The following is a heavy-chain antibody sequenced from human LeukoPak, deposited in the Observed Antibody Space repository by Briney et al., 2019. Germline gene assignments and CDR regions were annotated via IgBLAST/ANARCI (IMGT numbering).Heavy chain of an antibody. CDR2: IYYTGSGST. V-gene: IGHV4-59*01. CDR3: ARDRSVFDY. CDR1: GGSISPYY. J-gene: IGHJ4*02. Sequence: PSETLSLTCTVSGGSISPYYWSWIRQPPGKGLEWIGYIYYTGSGSTSHNPSLKSRVTISVDTSKNQFSLKPSSVTAADTAVYYCARDRSVFDYWGQGTLVTVSS.